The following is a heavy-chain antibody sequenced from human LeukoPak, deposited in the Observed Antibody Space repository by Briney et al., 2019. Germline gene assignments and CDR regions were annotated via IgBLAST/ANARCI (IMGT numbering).Heavy chain of an antibody. CDR1: GGSFSGYY. J-gene: IGHJ5*02. CDR2: INHSGST. D-gene: IGHD3-22*01. Sequence: SETLSLTCAVYGGSFSGYYWSWTRQPPGKGLEWIGEINHSGSTNYNPSLKSRVTISVDTSKNQFSLKLSSVTAADTAVYYCARHLVAGKITMISPWGQGTLVTVSS. V-gene: IGHV4-34*01. CDR3: ARHLVAGKITMISP.